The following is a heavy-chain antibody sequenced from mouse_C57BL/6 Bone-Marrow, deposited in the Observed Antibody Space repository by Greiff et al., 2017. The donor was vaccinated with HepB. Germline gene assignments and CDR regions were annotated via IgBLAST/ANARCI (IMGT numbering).Heavy chain of an antibody. CDR1: GYSITSGYY. D-gene: IGHD2-2*01. J-gene: IGHJ2*01. CDR3: ARDGYYFDY. Sequence: EVKLMESGPGLVKPSQSLSLTCSVTGYSITSGYYWNWIRQFPGNKLEWIGYISYDGSNNYNPSLKNRISITRDTSKNQFFLKLNSVTTEDTATYYCARDGYYFDYWGQGTTLTVSS. CDR2: ISYDGSN. V-gene: IGHV3-6*01.